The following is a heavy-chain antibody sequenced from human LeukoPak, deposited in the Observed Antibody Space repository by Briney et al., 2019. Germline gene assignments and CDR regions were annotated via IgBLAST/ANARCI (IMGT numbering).Heavy chain of an antibody. CDR1: GFTFSSYG. D-gene: IGHD1-26*01. V-gene: IGHV3-30*03. CDR2: ISYDGSNK. Sequence: PGGSLRLSCAASGFTFSSYGMHWVRQAPGKGLEWVAVISYDGSNKYYADSVKGRFTISRDNSKNTLYLQMNSLRAEDTAVYYCARDWVGTTSKEALAQDWSFDLWGRGTVVTVSS. CDR3: ARDWVGTTSKEALAQDWSFDL. J-gene: IGHJ2*01.